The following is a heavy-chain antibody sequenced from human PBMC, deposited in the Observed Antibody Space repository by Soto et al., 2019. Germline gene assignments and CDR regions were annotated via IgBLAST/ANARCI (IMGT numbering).Heavy chain of an antibody. CDR1: GFTFSSYA. CDR3: AKDPVLRFLEWLLSGWLDP. Sequence: EVQLLESGGGLVQPGGSLRLSCAASGFTFSSYAMSWVRQAPGKGLEWVSAISGSGGSTYYADSVKGRFTISRDNSKNTLYLQMNSLRAEDTAVYYCAKDPVLRFLEWLLSGWLDPRGQGTLVTVSS. V-gene: IGHV3-23*01. D-gene: IGHD3-3*01. CDR2: ISGSGGST. J-gene: IGHJ5*02.